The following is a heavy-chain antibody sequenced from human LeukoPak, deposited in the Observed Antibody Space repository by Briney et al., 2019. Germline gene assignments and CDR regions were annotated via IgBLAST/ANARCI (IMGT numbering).Heavy chain of an antibody. D-gene: IGHD3-3*01. Sequence: GGSLRLSCAASGFTFGSYSMNWVRQAPGKGLEWVSSISSSSSYIYYADSVKGRFTISRDNAKNSLYLQMNSLRAEDTAVYYCAREYDFWSGGLDAFDIWGQGTMVTVSS. CDR3: AREYDFWSGGLDAFDI. CDR1: GFTFGSYS. CDR2: ISSSSSYI. J-gene: IGHJ3*02. V-gene: IGHV3-21*01.